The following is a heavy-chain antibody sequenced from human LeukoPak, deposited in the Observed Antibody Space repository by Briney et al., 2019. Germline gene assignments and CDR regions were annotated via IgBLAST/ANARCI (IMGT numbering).Heavy chain of an antibody. CDR1: GGSISSYY. CDR2: IYTSGSP. V-gene: IGHV4-4*07. J-gene: IGHJ4*02. CDR3: ARGRSATMFDY. D-gene: IGHD3-10*01. Sequence: PSETLSLTCTVSGGSISSYYWSWIRQPAGKGLEWIGRIYTSGSPNYNPSLKSRVTMSVDTSENQFSLKLRPMTAADTALYYCARGRSATMFDYWGQGTLVTVSS.